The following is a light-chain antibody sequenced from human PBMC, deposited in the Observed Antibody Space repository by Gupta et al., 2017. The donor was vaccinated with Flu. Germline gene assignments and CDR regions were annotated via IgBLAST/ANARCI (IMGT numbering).Light chain of an antibody. CDR2: LGS. CDR1: QSHRHNDKYYC. V-gene: IGKV2-28*01. J-gene: IGKJ1*01. Sequence: PVTLEEPAYISGRSSQSHRHNDKYYCLEWQQQKPAQSPQLIIYLGSKRACGVTDSFSGSGEGTDFTLKSSREEDEDGGVYYCNQDLRTWTFGQGTKVEIK. CDR3: NQDLRTWT.